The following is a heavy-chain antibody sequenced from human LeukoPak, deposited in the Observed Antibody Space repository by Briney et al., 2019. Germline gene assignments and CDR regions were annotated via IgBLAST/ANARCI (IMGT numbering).Heavy chain of an antibody. V-gene: IGHV3-7*01. CDR1: GFTFSNYW. D-gene: IGHD5-18*01. CDR3: ARATHGKRGYTYGLDY. J-gene: IGHJ4*02. Sequence: PGGSLRLSCAASGFTFSNYWMHWVRQAPGKGLVWVANIRQDGSEKDYEDSVKGRFTISRDNAKNSLFLQMNSLRADDTAVYHCARATHGKRGYTYGLDYWGQGTLVTVSS. CDR2: IRQDGSEK.